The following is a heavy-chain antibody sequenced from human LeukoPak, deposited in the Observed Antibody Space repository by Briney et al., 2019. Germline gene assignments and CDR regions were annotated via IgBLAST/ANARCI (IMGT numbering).Heavy chain of an antibody. J-gene: IGHJ4*02. Sequence: GGSLRLSCAASGFTFSSYAMHWVRQAPGKGLEWVAVIWYDGSNKYYADSVKGRFTISRDNSKNTLYLQMNSLRAEDTAVYYCARVQWLVWGMGNWGQGTLVTVSS. CDR3: ARVQWLVWGMGN. D-gene: IGHD6-19*01. CDR1: GFTFSSYA. CDR2: IWYDGSNK. V-gene: IGHV3-33*08.